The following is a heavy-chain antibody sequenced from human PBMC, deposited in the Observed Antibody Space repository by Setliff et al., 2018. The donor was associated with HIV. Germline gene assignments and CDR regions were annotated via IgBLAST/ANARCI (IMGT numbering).Heavy chain of an antibody. J-gene: IGHJ3*02. V-gene: IGHV4-59*08. CDR1: GGPLTDHY. Sequence: PSETLSLTCAVHGGPLTDHYWNWIRQSPGKGLEWIGSISYSGSTNYNPSLKSRVTISVDTSKNQFYLKLSSVTAADTAVYYCARILLYDSSAYFVNAFDIWGQGTVVTVSS. CDR3: ARILLYDSSAYFVNAFDI. D-gene: IGHD3-22*01. CDR2: ISYSGST.